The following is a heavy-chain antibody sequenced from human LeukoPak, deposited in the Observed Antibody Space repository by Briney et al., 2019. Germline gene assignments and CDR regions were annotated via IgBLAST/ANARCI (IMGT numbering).Heavy chain of an antibody. CDR2: VYNSRST. D-gene: IGHD6-19*01. Sequence: PSETLSLTCNVSGDSINSHYWSWIRQPPGKGLEWIGYVYNSRSTNYNPSLKSRVTISEDKSKNQLSLRLTSVTAADTAVYYCARGGSSGPYNCFDPWGQGILVTVSS. J-gene: IGHJ5*02. V-gene: IGHV4-59*11. CDR1: GDSINSHY. CDR3: ARGGSSGPYNCFDP.